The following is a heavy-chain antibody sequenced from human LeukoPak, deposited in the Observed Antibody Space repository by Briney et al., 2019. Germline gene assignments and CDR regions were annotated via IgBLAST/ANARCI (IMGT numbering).Heavy chain of an antibody. J-gene: IGHJ6*03. Sequence: GASVKVSCKASGYTFTSYGISWVRQAPGQGLEWMGWISAYNGNTNYAQKLQGRVTMTTDTSTSTAYMELRSLRSDDTAVYYCARDRAARVGATFYYYYYYMDVWGKGTTVTVSS. D-gene: IGHD1-26*01. CDR3: ARDRAARVGATFYYYYYYMDV. CDR1: GYTFTSYG. CDR2: ISAYNGNT. V-gene: IGHV1-18*01.